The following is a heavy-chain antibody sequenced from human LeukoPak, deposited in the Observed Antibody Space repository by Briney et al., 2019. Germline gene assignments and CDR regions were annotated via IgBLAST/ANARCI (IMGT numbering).Heavy chain of an antibody. D-gene: IGHD3-10*01. CDR1: GFTFSQYW. CDR3: ARSGRGVDSFYFYMDV. J-gene: IGHJ6*03. Sequence: GGSLRLSCAASGFTFSQYWMSWVRQAPRKGLEWVANIKHEESENQDGRVKNYVDSVKGRFTIDRDNAKNSLYLQMNSLKAEDPAVYYCARSGRGVDSFYFYMDVWGKGTTVTVSS. V-gene: IGHV3-7*01. CDR2: IKHEESENQDGRVK.